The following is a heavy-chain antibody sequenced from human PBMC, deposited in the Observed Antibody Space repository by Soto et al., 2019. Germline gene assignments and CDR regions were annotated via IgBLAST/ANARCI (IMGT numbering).Heavy chain of an antibody. CDR2: IYYSGST. CDR3: AVHMVRGVIRWFYP. V-gene: IGHV4-31*03. CDR1: GGSISSGGYY. J-gene: IGHJ5*02. D-gene: IGHD3-10*01. Sequence: QVQLQESGPGLVKPSQTLSLTCTVSGGSISSGGYYWSWIRQHPGKGLEWIGYIYYSGSTYYNPSLKSRVTISVDTSKNQFSLKLSSVTDADTAVYYCAVHMVRGVIRWFYPWGQGTLVTVSS.